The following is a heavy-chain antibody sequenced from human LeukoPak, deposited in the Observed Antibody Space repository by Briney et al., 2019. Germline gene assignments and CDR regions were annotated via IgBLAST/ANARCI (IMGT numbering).Heavy chain of an antibody. CDR3: ARSGGYSSSWSI. CDR1: GGSISTYY. V-gene: IGHV4-59*01. D-gene: IGHD6-13*01. CDR2: IYSSGST. Sequence: SETLSLTCTVSGGSISTYYWNWVRQPPGKGLEWIGYIYSSGSTNYNPSPKGRVTISADTSKNPFSLKLNSVTAADPAVYYCARSGGYSSSWSIWGQRTLVTVPS. J-gene: IGHJ4*02.